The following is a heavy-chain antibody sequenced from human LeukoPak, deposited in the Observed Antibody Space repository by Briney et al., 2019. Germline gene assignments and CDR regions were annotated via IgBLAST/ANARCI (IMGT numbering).Heavy chain of an antibody. CDR3: ARDRSRDAWFDP. CDR1: GFTFSSYS. V-gene: IGHV3-21*01. CDR2: ISSSSSYI. Sequence: GGSMRLSCAASGFTFSSYSMNWVRQAPGKGLEWVSSISSSSSYIYYADSVKGRFTISRDNAKNSLYLQMNSLRAEDTAVYYCARDRSRDAWFDPWGQGTLVTVSS. J-gene: IGHJ5*02.